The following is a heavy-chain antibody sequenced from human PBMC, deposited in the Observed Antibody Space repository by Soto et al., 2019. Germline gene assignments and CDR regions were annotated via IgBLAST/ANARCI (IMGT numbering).Heavy chain of an antibody. D-gene: IGHD3-22*01. CDR1: GGSISSGGYY. V-gene: IGHV4-31*03. CDR2: IYYSGST. J-gene: IGHJ3*02. Sequence: SETLSLTCTVSGGSISSGGYYWSWIRQHPGKGLEWIGYIYYSGSTYYNPSLKSRVTISVDTSKNQFSLKLSSVTAADTAVYYCARAGGVTYYYDSSGYGRAFDIWGQGTMVTISS. CDR3: ARAGGVTYYYDSSGYGRAFDI.